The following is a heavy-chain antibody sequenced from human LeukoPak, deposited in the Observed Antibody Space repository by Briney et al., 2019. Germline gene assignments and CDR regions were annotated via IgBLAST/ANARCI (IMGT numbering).Heavy chain of an antibody. CDR2: MNTDVSST. Sequence: GGSLRLSCAGSGFTLSSYWMHWVRQAPGKGLVWVSRMNTDVSSTRYAGFVKGRFTISRDNAKSTVYLQMNSLRADDTAVYYCARGTGNFYDSSGYYFLDSWGQGTLITVAS. CDR1: GFTLSSYW. J-gene: IGHJ5*01. V-gene: IGHV3-74*01. D-gene: IGHD3-22*01. CDR3: ARGTGNFYDSSGYYFLDS.